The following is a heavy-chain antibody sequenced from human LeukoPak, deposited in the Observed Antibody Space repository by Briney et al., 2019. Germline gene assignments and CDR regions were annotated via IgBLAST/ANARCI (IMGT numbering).Heavy chain of an antibody. J-gene: IGHJ4*02. D-gene: IGHD1-26*01. Sequence: SETMSLTCTVSGASISNYYCSWIRQSPGKGLEWIGYIYYSGTTNYNPSLKSRVTISVDTSKNQFSLKLTSVTAADTAVYYCARSGSYGGHFDNWGQGTLVTVSS. CDR2: IYYSGTT. CDR1: GASISNYY. CDR3: ARSGSYGGHFDN. V-gene: IGHV4-59*08.